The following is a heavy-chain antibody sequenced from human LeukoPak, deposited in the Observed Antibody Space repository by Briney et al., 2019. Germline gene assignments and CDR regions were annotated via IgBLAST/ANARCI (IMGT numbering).Heavy chain of an antibody. V-gene: IGHV1-2*06. D-gene: IGHD3-22*01. CDR3: ARGYYDDSSGQYYRGVIDY. CDR1: GYTFTGYY. Sequence: ASVKVTCKASGYTFTGYYMYWVRQAPGQGLEWMGRINPNSGGTNYAQKFQGRVTMTRDTSISTAYLELSRLRSDDTAVYYCARGYYDDSSGQYYRGVIDYWGQGTLVTVSS. J-gene: IGHJ4*02. CDR2: INPNSGGT.